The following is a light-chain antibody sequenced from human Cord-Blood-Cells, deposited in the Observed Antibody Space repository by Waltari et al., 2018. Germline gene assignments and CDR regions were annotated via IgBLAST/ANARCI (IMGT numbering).Light chain of an antibody. CDR1: QSVSSY. CDR3: QQRSNWPGT. J-gene: IGKJ1*01. Sequence: EIVLTQSPATLSLSPGERATLSCRASQSVSSYLAWYQQKPGQAPRLLIYDAANRSTGIPARFSVSGSGTDFTLTISILEPEDFAVYYCQQRSNWPGTFGQGTKVEIK. V-gene: IGKV3-11*01. CDR2: DAA.